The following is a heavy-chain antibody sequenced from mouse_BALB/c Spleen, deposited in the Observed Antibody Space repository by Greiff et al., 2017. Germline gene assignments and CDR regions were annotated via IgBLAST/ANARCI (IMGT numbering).Heavy chain of an antibody. Sequence: EVMLVESGGGLVKPGGSLKLSCAASGFTFSSYTMSWVRQTPEKRLEWVASISSGGSTYYPDSVKGRFTISRDNARNILYLQMSSLRSEDTAMYYCARGGYEGFAYWGQGTLVTVSA. CDR3: ARGGYEGFAY. CDR2: ISSGGST. J-gene: IGHJ3*01. D-gene: IGHD2-14*01. V-gene: IGHV5-6-5*01. CDR1: GFTFSSYT.